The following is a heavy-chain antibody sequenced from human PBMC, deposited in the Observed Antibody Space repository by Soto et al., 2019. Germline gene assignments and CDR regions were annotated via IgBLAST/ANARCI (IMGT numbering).Heavy chain of an antibody. CDR2: IYYSGCT. CDR3: ARYCTTTSCSRGVFDP. CDR1: GGSIGNYY. D-gene: IGHD2-2*01. Sequence: SETLSLTCTVSGGSIGNYYWSWIRQPPGSGLEWIGYIYYSGCTNYSPSLKSRVTISVDTSKKQFSLKLSSVTSADTAVYFCARYCTTTSCSRGVFDPWGQGTLVTVSS. J-gene: IGHJ5*02. V-gene: IGHV4-59*01.